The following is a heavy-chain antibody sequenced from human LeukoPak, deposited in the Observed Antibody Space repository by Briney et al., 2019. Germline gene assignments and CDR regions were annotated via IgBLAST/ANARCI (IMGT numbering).Heavy chain of an antibody. J-gene: IGHJ3*02. CDR2: IKTDGSST. V-gene: IGHV3-74*01. CDR1: GFTFSSYW. Sequence: GGPLRLSCAASGFTFSSYWMHWVRQGPGKGLVWVSRIKTDGSSTSYADSVKGRFTISRDNAKNTLYLQVNSLRAEDTAVYYCARAYDRNYDAFDIWGQGTMVTVSS. D-gene: IGHD1-14*01. CDR3: ARAYDRNYDAFDI.